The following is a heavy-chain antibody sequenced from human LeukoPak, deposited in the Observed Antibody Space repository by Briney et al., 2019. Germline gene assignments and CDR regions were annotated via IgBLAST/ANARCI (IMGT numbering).Heavy chain of an antibody. CDR3: ARDLGSSGWYQRGLDY. J-gene: IGHJ4*02. V-gene: IGHV1-69*13. D-gene: IGHD6-19*01. Sequence: SVKVSCKASGYTFTSYGISWVRQAPGQGLEWMGGIIPIFGTANYTQKFQGRVTITADESTSAAYMELSSLRSEDTAVYYCARDLGSSGWYQRGLDYWGQGTLVTVSS. CDR1: GYTFTSYG. CDR2: IIPIFGTA.